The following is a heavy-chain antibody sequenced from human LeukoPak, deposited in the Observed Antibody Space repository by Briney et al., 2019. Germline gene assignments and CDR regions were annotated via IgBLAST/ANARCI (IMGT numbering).Heavy chain of an antibody. V-gene: IGHV3-53*01. Sequence: GGSLRLSCAASGFIVSTNYMTWVRQAPGRGLEWVSFIYADGNTYYADSVKGRFTISRDNSKNTLYLQMNSLRADDTAVYYCAMKAVPRPRLHDAFDFWGQGTVVSVSS. CDR1: GFIVSTNY. J-gene: IGHJ3*01. CDR3: AMKAVPRPRLHDAFDF. D-gene: IGHD5-24*01. CDR2: IYADGNT.